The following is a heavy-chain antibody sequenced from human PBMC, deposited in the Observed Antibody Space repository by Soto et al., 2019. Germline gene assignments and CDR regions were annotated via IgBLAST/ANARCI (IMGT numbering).Heavy chain of an antibody. CDR1: GYTFTSYG. D-gene: IGHD3-3*01. CDR3: ARGVITIFGVGESFDP. V-gene: IGHV1-18*01. CDR2: ISAYNGNT. J-gene: IGHJ5*02. Sequence: SVKVSCKASGYTFTSYGISWVRQAPGQGLEWMGWISAYNGNTNYAQKLQGRVTMTTDTSTSTAYMELRSLRSDDTAVYYCARGVITIFGVGESFDPWGQGTLVTVSS.